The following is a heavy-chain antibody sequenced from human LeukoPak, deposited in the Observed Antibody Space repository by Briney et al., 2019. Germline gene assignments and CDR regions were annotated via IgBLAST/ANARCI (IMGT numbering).Heavy chain of an antibody. J-gene: IGHJ4*02. CDR3: ATRRIAVAAPFDY. D-gene: IGHD6-19*01. CDR2: IYYSGST. CDR1: GASITSYY. Sequence: SETLSLTCAVSGASITSYYWSWIRQPPGKGLEWIGYIYYSGSTNYNPSLKSRVTMSVDTSKNEFSLKLSSVTTADTAVYYCATRRIAVAAPFDYSGQGTLVTVSS. V-gene: IGHV4-59*01.